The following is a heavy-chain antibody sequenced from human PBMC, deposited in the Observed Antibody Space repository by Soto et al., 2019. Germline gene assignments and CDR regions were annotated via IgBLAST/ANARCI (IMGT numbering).Heavy chain of an antibody. D-gene: IGHD6-19*01. CDR1: GFNFGDYT. V-gene: IGHV3-23*01. CDR2: ISGGGGNS. Sequence: ELHLLESGGGLVQPGGSRRLSCAASGFNFGDYTMTWVRQAPGKGLVWISTISGGGGNSYYADVVKGRITITRDNSKNTLYLQMNSLKGEDTALYFCAKETFGVGWTLDFWGQGTLVTVSS. CDR3: AKETFGVGWTLDF. J-gene: IGHJ4*02.